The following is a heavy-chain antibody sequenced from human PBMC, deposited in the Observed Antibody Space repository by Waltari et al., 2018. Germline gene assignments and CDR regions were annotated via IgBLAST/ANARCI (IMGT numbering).Heavy chain of an antibody. Sequence: EVQLVESGGVVVQPGGSLRPSCAASGFTFDDYTMHWVRQAPGKGLEWVSLISWDGGSTYYADSVKGRFTISRDNSKNSLYLQMNSLRTEDTALYYCSTVTSDSDYWGQGTLVTVSS. CDR3: STVTSDSDY. D-gene: IGHD4-17*01. V-gene: IGHV3-43*01. CDR2: ISWDGGST. J-gene: IGHJ4*02. CDR1: GFTFDDYT.